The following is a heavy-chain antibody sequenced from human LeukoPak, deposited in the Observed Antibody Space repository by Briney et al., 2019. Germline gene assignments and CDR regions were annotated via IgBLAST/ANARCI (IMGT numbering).Heavy chain of an antibody. CDR1: GFTFSGYD. J-gene: IGHJ4*02. D-gene: IGHD3-10*01. Sequence: PGGSLRLSCAASGFTFSGYDMHWVRHATGKGLEWVSAIGTAGDPYYPGSVKGRFTISRENAKNSLYLQMNSLRAGDTAVYYCARGVTYGSGSYVFDYWGQGTLVTVSS. CDR2: IGTAGDP. V-gene: IGHV3-13*05. CDR3: ARGVTYGSGSYVFDY.